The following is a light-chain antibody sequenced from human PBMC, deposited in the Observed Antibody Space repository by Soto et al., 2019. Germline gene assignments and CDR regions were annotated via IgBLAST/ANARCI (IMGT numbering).Light chain of an antibody. Sequence: EIVLTQSPGTLSLSPGERATLSCRASQSVTTYYIAWYQQRPGQAPRLLIYGASNRMPGIPDRFSGNGSGTDFTLAISRLEPEDFAVYFCQQYGTSLYTFGQGTKLEIK. J-gene: IGKJ2*01. V-gene: IGKV3-20*01. CDR2: GAS. CDR3: QQYGTSLYT. CDR1: QSVTTYY.